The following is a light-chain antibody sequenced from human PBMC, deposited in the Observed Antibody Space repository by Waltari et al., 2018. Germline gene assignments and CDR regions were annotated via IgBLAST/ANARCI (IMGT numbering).Light chain of an antibody. Sequence: QSALTQPASLSGSPGQSIPIPCTRTTSDVGFFNLSPWYQPRPGKAPELVVYEVIRRPSGVSNRLSGSKSGNTASLTISGLQAEDEADYYCCSYAGRNIWVFGGGTKLTVL. V-gene: IGLV2-23*02. J-gene: IGLJ3*02. CDR1: TSDVGFFNL. CDR2: EVI. CDR3: CSYAGRNIWV.